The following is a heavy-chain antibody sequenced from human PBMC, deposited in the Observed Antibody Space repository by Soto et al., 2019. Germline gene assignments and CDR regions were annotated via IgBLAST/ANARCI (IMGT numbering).Heavy chain of an antibody. CDR3: ARSGSSRYCTNGVCRATDYYGMDV. V-gene: IGHV3-11*01. CDR1: GFTFSDYY. J-gene: IGHJ6*02. Sequence: QVQLVESGGGLVKPGGSLRLSCAASGFTFSDYYRSWIRQAPGKGLEWVSYISSSGSTIYYADSVKGRFTISRDNAKNSPYLPMNSLRAEDTAVYYCARSGSSRYCTNGVCRATDYYGMDVWGQGTTVTVSS. CDR2: ISSSGSTI. D-gene: IGHD2-8*01.